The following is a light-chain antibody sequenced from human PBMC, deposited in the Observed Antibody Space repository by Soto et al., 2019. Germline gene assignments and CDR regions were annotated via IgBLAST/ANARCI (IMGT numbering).Light chain of an antibody. CDR2: GAS. V-gene: IGKV3-15*01. J-gene: IGKJ1*01. Sequence: EILLTQSPATLSVSPGERATLSCRASQSIISNLAWYQQEHGQAPRILIYGASTRDTGIPVRFSGSGSGTEFTLTINRLQSEDFEVYYCQQYNNWPRTFGQGTKVDIK. CDR3: QQYNNWPRT. CDR1: QSIISN.